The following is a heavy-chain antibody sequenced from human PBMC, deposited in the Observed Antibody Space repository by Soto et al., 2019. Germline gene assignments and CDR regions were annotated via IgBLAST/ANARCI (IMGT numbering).Heavy chain of an antibody. CDR1: GGSINNYY. CDR3: ARRPAAGAFDI. D-gene: IGHD6-13*01. CDR2: IYYSGST. V-gene: IGHV4-59*08. Sequence: QVQLQESGPGLVKPSETLSLTCTVSGGSINNYYWSWIRQPPGKGLEWIGYIYYSGSTNYNPSLKSRVTMSVDTSKNQFSLKLSSVTATDTAVYDCARRPAAGAFDIWGQGTMVTVSS. J-gene: IGHJ3*02.